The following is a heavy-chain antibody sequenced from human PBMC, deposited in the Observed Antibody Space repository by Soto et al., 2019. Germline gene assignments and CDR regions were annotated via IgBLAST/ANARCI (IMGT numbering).Heavy chain of an antibody. CDR1: GYSFTSYW. Sequence: ESLKISCKGSGYSFTSYWISWVRQMPGKGLEWMGRIDPSDSYTNYSPSFQGHVTISADKSISTAYLQWSSLKASDTAMYYCASSRNYYGSGRNDAFDLLGQGKMVTVSS. J-gene: IGHJ3*01. CDR3: ASSRNYYGSGRNDAFDL. CDR2: IDPSDSYT. D-gene: IGHD3-10*01. V-gene: IGHV5-10-1*01.